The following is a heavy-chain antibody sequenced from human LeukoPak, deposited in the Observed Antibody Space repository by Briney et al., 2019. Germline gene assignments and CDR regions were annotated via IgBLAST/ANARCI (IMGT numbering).Heavy chain of an antibody. D-gene: IGHD6-19*01. Sequence: SETLSLTCTLSGGSINNYYWSWIRQPPGKGLEWIGYIYYNGNTNYNPSLKSRVTISVDTSKNQSSLKLSSVTAADTAVYFCAREYSSGLNWFDPWGQGTLVTVSS. CDR1: GGSINNYY. J-gene: IGHJ5*02. V-gene: IGHV4-59*01. CDR2: IYYNGNT. CDR3: AREYSSGLNWFDP.